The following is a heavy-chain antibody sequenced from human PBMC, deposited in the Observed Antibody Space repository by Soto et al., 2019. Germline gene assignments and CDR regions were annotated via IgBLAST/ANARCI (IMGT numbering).Heavy chain of an antibody. V-gene: IGHV5-51*01. CDR2: IYPGDSDT. Sequence: PGESLKISCKGSGYSFTSYWIGSVRQMPGKGLEWMGIIYPGDSDTRYSPSFQGQVTISADKSISTAYLQWSSLKASDTAMYYCARLEAAGQQLRPYYYYGMAVWGQGTTVTVSS. CDR1: GYSFTSYW. CDR3: ARLEAAGQQLRPYYYYGMAV. D-gene: IGHD6-13*01. J-gene: IGHJ6*02.